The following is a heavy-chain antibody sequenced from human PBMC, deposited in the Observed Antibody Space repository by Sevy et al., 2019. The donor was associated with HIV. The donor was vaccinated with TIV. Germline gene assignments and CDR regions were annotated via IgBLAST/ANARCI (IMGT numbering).Heavy chain of an antibody. V-gene: IGHV1-69*13. CDR3: ASSYFDSSGYSPLFYYGLDV. J-gene: IGHJ6*02. CDR2: FIPMFDTT. CDR1: GATFINYA. D-gene: IGHD3-22*01. Sequence: ASVKVSCKASGATFINYAVTWVRQAPGQGLEWMGGFIPMFDTTNSSLKFQGRVTLTADGSTSTAYMELSSLRSEDTAVYYCASSYFDSSGYSPLFYYGLDVWGQGTTVTVSS.